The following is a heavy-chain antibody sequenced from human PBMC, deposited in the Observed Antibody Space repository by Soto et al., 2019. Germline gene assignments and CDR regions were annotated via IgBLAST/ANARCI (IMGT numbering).Heavy chain of an antibody. CDR2: ISYDGSNK. V-gene: IGHV3-30*18. CDR1: GFTFSSYG. Sequence: QVQLVESGGGVVQPGRSLRLSCAASGFTFSSYGMHWVRQAPGKGLEWVAVISYDGSNKYYADSVKGRFTISRDNSKNTLYLQVNSLRAEDTAVYYCAKPDYSGYDFGSWGQGTLVTVSS. J-gene: IGHJ4*02. CDR3: AKPDYSGYDFGS. D-gene: IGHD5-12*01.